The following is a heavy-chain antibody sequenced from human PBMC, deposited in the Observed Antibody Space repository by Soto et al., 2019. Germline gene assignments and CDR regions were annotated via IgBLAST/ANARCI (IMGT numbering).Heavy chain of an antibody. CDR2: INPNSGGT. Sequence: ASVKVSCKASGYTFTGYYMHWVRQAPGQGLEWMGWINPNSGGTNYAQKFQGRVTMTRDTSISTAYMELSRLRSDDTAVYYCARAYRLQRGYYYYGMDVWGQGTTVTVSS. V-gene: IGHV1-2*02. CDR1: GYTFTGYY. CDR3: ARAYRLQRGYYYYGMDV. D-gene: IGHD3-16*01. J-gene: IGHJ6*02.